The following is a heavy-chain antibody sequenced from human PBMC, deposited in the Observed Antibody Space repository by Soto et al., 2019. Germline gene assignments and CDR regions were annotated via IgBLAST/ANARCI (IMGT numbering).Heavy chain of an antibody. CDR1: GFSFGSSW. D-gene: IGHD6-13*01. J-gene: IGHJ3*02. V-gene: IGHV3-7*05. CDR3: ARDVSPGSSSLYLDAFAI. Sequence: EVQLVESGGGLVQPGGSLRLSCVASGFSFGSSWMTWVRQAPGKGLEWVANIKKDGSQISYLDSVRGRFTISRDNAKNSLYLQMNSLIAEDTALYYCARDVSPGSSSLYLDAFAIWGKGTMVTVSS. CDR2: IKKDGSQI.